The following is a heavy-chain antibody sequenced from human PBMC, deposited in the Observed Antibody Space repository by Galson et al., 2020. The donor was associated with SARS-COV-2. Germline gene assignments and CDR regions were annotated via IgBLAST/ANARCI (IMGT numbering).Heavy chain of an antibody. CDR3: AKYWGFVVGPADWYFDL. Sequence: GGSLRLSCAASGFTFSSYAMSWGRQAPGKGLEWVSAISGSGGSTYYADSVKGRFTISRDNSKNALYLQMNSLRAEDTAVYYCAKYWGFVVGPADWYFDLWGRGTLVTVPS. D-gene: IGHD2-2*01. CDR1: GFTFSSYA. CDR2: ISGSGGST. J-gene: IGHJ2*01. V-gene: IGHV3-23*01.